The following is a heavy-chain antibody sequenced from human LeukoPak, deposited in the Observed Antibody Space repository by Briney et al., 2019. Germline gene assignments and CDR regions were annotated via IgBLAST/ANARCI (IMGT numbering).Heavy chain of an antibody. D-gene: IGHD6-19*01. J-gene: IGHJ6*02. Sequence: ASVKVSCKASGYTFTGYYMHWVRQAPGQGLEWMGWINPNSGGTNYAQKFQGWVTMTRDTSISTAYMELSRLRSGDTAVYYCARSIGRQWLLYYYYYGMDVWGQGTTVTVSS. CDR3: ARSIGRQWLLYYYYYGMDV. V-gene: IGHV1-2*04. CDR2: INPNSGGT. CDR1: GYTFTGYY.